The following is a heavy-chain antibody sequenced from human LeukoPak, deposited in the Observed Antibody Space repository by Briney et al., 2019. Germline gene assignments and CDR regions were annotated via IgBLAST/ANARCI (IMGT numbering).Heavy chain of an antibody. CDR3: ARAIIADRRGSWFDP. CDR2: MNPNSANT. CDR1: GYSFTNYD. V-gene: IGHV1-8*03. J-gene: IGHJ5*02. D-gene: IGHD6-6*01. Sequence: ASVKVSCKASGYSFTNYDINWVRQATGQGLEWMGWMNPNSANTGYAQKFQGRVTFTRDTSMTTAYMELSSLRSEDTAVYYCARAIIADRRGSWFDPWGQGTLVTVSS.